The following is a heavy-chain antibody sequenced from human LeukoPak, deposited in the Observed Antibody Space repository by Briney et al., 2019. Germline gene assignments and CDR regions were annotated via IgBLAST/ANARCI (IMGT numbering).Heavy chain of an antibody. J-gene: IGHJ4*02. CDR2: IIPILGIA. V-gene: IGHV1-69*04. Sequence: SVKASCKASGGTFSSYAISWVRQAPGQGLEWMGRIIPILGIANYAQKFQGRVTITADKSTSTAYMELSSLRSEDTAVYYCAGVGVGDFRSGYFVRWGQGTLVTVSS. CDR3: AGVGVGDFRSGYFVR. D-gene: IGHD3-3*01. CDR1: GGTFSSYA.